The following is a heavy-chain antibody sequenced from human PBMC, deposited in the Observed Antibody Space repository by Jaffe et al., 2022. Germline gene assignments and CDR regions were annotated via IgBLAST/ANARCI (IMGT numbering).Heavy chain of an antibody. CDR1: GGSISSYY. CDR2: IYYSGST. D-gene: IGHD3-22*01. CDR3: ARDVPRDYEGYYYYYYMDV. J-gene: IGHJ6*03. V-gene: IGHV4-59*01. Sequence: QVQLQESGPGLVKPSETLSLTCTVSGGSISSYYWSWIRQPPGKGLEWIGYIYYSGSTNYNPSLKSRVTISVDTSKNQFSLKLSSVTAADTAVYYCARDVPRDYEGYYYYYYMDVWGKGTTVTVSS.